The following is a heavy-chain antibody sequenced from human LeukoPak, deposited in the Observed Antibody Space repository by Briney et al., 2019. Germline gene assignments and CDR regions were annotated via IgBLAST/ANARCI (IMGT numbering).Heavy chain of an antibody. Sequence: ASVKVSCKASGYTFTGYYMHWVRQAPGQGLEWMGRINPNSGGTNYAQKFQGRVTMTRDTSISTAYMELSRLRSDDAAVYYCARAYGDYPYFDYWGQGTLVTVSS. CDR3: ARAYGDYPYFDY. J-gene: IGHJ4*02. CDR2: INPNSGGT. CDR1: GYTFTGYY. D-gene: IGHD4-17*01. V-gene: IGHV1-2*06.